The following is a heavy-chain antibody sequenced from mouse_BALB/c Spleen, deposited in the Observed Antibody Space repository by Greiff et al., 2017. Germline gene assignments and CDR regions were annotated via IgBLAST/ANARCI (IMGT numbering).Heavy chain of an antibody. CDR1: GFTFSSYT. Sequence: EVQLVESGGGLVQPGGSLKLSCAASGFTFSSYTMSWVRQTPEKRLEWVAYISNGGGSTYYPDTVKGRFTISRDNAKNTLYLQMSSLKSEDTAMYYCARHLEHRYYAMDYWGQGTSVTVSS. J-gene: IGHJ4*01. CDR2: ISNGGGST. CDR3: ARHLEHRYYAMDY. V-gene: IGHV5-12-2*01.